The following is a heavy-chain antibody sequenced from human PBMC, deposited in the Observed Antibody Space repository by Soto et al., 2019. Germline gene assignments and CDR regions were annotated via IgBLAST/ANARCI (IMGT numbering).Heavy chain of an antibody. Sequence: PGGSLRLSCAASGFTFSSYGTHWVRQAPGKGLGWVAVIWYDGSNKYYADSVKGRFTISRDNSKNTLYLQMNSLRAEDTAVYYCARHSLHETNYFDYWGQGTLVTVSS. J-gene: IGHJ4*02. CDR3: ARHSLHETNYFDY. D-gene: IGHD5-18*01. CDR1: GFTFSSYG. V-gene: IGHV3-33*01. CDR2: IWYDGSNK.